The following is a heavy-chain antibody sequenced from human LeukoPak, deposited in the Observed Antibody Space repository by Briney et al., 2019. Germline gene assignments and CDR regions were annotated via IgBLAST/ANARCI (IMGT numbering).Heavy chain of an antibody. Sequence: SETLSLTCTVSGGSISSYYWSWIRQRPGKGLEWIGYIYYSGSTNYNPSLKSRVTISVDTSKNQFSLKLSSVTAADTAVYYCARSQWLDSDAFDIWGQGTMVTVSS. CDR1: GGSISSYY. J-gene: IGHJ3*02. CDR3: ARSQWLDSDAFDI. V-gene: IGHV4-59*01. CDR2: IYYSGST. D-gene: IGHD6-19*01.